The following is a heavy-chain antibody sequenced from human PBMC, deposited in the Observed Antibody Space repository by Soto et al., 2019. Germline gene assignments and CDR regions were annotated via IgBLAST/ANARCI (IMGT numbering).Heavy chain of an antibody. D-gene: IGHD3-22*01. CDR2: IGGGGITT. CDR3: AKGSGGYRPYYFDF. CDR1: GCNLSDYA. V-gene: IGHV3-23*01. J-gene: IGHJ4*02. Sequence: PGRSLRLSYAASGCNLSDYAISCVRQPPRKGLDWISAIGGGGITTYYADSVKGRFTISRDNSKNILYLEMNSLTVDDTAVYYCAKGSGGYRPYYFDFWGQGTPVTVSS.